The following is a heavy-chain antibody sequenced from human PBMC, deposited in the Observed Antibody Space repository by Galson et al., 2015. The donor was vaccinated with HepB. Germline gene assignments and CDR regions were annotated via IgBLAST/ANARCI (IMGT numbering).Heavy chain of an antibody. D-gene: IGHD4-17*01. CDR2: IIPIFDTP. CDR3: ARGSTVTTVVNY. Sequence: SVKVSCKASGGTFSSYAINWVRQAPGQGLEWMGGIIPIFDTPNDAQKIQGRVTITAAESASTGYMDLSSLRSEDTAVYYCARGSTVTTVVNYWGQGTLVTVSS. V-gene: IGHV1-69*13. CDR1: GGTFSSYA. J-gene: IGHJ4*02.